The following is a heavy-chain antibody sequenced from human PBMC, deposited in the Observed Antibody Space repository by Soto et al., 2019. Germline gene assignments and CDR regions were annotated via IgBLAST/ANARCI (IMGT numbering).Heavy chain of an antibody. Sequence: QVHLVQSGAEVREPGASVKVSCKTSGYTFTAYYIHWVRQAPGQGLEWMGWVNPKSGGTEFSRKFRGRVTMTSDTSSSTAYMEVGRLTSDDTTVYYCARSGEGWQQLYNWGQGNLVTVSS. D-gene: IGHD2-8*01. V-gene: IGHV1-2*02. CDR1: GYTFTAYY. J-gene: IGHJ4*02. CDR2: VNPKSGGT. CDR3: ARSGEGWQQLYN.